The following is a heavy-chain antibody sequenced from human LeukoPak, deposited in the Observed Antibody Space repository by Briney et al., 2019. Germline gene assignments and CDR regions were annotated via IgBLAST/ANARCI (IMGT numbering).Heavy chain of an antibody. Sequence: PGGSLRLSCAASGFTFGSYWMSWVRQAPGKGLEWVAFIRYDGSNKYYADSVKGRFTISRDNSKNTLYLQMNSLRAEDTAVYYCAKDDLVGGVAFDIWGQGTMVTVSS. D-gene: IGHD2-8*02. J-gene: IGHJ3*02. CDR2: IRYDGSNK. V-gene: IGHV3-30*02. CDR1: GFTFGSYW. CDR3: AKDDLVGGVAFDI.